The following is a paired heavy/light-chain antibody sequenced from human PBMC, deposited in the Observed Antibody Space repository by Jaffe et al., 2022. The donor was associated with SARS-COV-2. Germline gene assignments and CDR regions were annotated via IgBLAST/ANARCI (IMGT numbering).Heavy chain of an antibody. CDR2: MLYSGST. V-gene: IGHV4-39*01. CDR3: ARLLHSSWRLSSVYFYGIDV. CDR1: GGSISTSDYY. D-gene: IGHD6-13*01. Sequence: QVQLQESGPGLVKPSETLSLTCTVSGGSISTSDYYWGWIRQPPGKGLEWIGAMLYSGSTYYSPSLKSQVTMSVDTSKSQFSLNLNSVTAADTGMYFCARLLHSSWRLSSVYFYGIDVWGRGTTVTVSS. J-gene: IGHJ6*02.
Light chain of an antibody. CDR3: VLYMGSGIHWV. J-gene: IGLJ3*02. CDR2: TTK. V-gene: IGLV8-61*01. CDR1: SGSVSASHY. Sequence: QIVVTQEPSFSVSPGGTVTLTCGLSSGSVSASHYPSWYQQTPGQAPRPLIYTTKTRSSGVPDRFSGSILGNKAALTITGAQADDESDYYCVLYMGSGIHWVFGGGTKLTVL.